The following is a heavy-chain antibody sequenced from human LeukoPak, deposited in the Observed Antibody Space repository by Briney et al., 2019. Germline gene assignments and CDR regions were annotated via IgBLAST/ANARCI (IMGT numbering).Heavy chain of an antibody. CDR2: ISGSGGST. CDR3: AKTGAGGWSNWFDP. D-gene: IGHD6-19*01. CDR1: GFTFSSYG. J-gene: IGHJ5*02. V-gene: IGHV3-23*01. Sequence: GGTLRLSCAASGFTFSSYGMSWVRQAPGKGLEWVSAISGSGGSTYYADSVKGRFTISRDNSKNTLYLQMNGLRAEDTAIYYCAKTGAGGWSNWFDPWGQGTLVTVSS.